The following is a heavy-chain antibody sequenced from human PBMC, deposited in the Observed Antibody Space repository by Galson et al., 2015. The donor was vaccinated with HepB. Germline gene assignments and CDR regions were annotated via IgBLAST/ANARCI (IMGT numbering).Heavy chain of an antibody. CDR3: ARDEVYWGGDCYSPNGGYYGMDV. J-gene: IGHJ6*02. CDR1: GFTFSSYW. CDR2: INSDGSST. Sequence: SLRLSCAASGFTFSSYWMHWVRQAPGKGLVWVSRINSDGSSTSYADSVKGRFTISRDNAKNTLYLQMNSLRAEDTAVYYCARDEVYWGGDCYSPNGGYYGMDVWGQGTTVTVSS. V-gene: IGHV3-74*01. D-gene: IGHD2-21*02.